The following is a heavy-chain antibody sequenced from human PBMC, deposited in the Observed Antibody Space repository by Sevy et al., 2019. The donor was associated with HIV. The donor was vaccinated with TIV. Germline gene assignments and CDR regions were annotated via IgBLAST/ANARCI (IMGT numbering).Heavy chain of an antibody. Sequence: GGSLRLSCAASGFTFSSYAMHWVRQAPGKGLEWAAVISYDGSNKYYADSVKGRFTISRDNSKNTLYLQMNSLRAEDTAVYYCARPEGIQLWLHLVYWGQGTLVTVSS. D-gene: IGHD5-18*01. CDR2: ISYDGSNK. CDR3: ARPEGIQLWLHLVY. J-gene: IGHJ4*02. V-gene: IGHV3-30*04. CDR1: GFTFSSYA.